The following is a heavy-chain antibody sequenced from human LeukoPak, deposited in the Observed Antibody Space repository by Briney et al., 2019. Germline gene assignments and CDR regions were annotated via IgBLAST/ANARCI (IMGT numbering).Heavy chain of an antibody. Sequence: PSETLSLTCTVSGGSISSSSYYWGWIRQPPGKGLEWIGSIYYSGSTYYNPSLKSRVTISVDTSKNQFSLKLSSVTAADTAVYYCARDKRDFYDSSRYYQNDAFDIWGQGTMVTVSS. D-gene: IGHD3-22*01. CDR1: GGSISSSSYY. J-gene: IGHJ3*02. V-gene: IGHV4-39*07. CDR2: IYYSGST. CDR3: ARDKRDFYDSSRYYQNDAFDI.